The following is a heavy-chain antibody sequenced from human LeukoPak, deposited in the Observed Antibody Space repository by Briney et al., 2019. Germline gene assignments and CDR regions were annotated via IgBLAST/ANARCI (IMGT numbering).Heavy chain of an antibody. V-gene: IGHV4-59*12. Sequence: SETLSLTCTVSGGSISSYYWSWIRQPPGKGLEWIGYIYYSGSTNYNPSLKSRVTISVDTSKNQFSLKLSSVTAADTAVYYCAREERWGYYYYYMDVWGKGTTVTVSS. D-gene: IGHD4-23*01. CDR3: AREERWGYYYYYMDV. CDR1: GGSISSYY. CDR2: IYYSGST. J-gene: IGHJ6*03.